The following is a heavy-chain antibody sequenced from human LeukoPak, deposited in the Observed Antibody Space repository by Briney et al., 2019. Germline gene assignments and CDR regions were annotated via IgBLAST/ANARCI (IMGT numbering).Heavy chain of an antibody. V-gene: IGHV1-8*03. J-gene: IGHJ3*02. CDR3: ARGPLGSRWWYAFDI. CDR2: MNPNSGNT. CDR1: GGTFSSYA. Sequence: ASVKVSCKASGGTFSSYAISWVRQAPGQGLEWMGWMNPNSGNTGYAHKFQGRVTITRNTSISTAYMELSSLRSEDTAVYYCARGPLGSRWWYAFDIWGQGTMVTVSS. D-gene: IGHD2-15*01.